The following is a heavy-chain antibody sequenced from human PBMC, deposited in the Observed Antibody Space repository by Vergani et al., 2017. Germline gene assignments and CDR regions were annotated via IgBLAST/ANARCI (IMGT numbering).Heavy chain of an antibody. V-gene: IGHV3-30*01. CDR2: ISYDGSNK. D-gene: IGHD2-15*01. Sequence: QVQLVESGGGVVQPGRSLRLSCAASGFTFSSYAMHWVRQAPGKGLEWVAVISYDGSNKYYADSVTGRFTISRDNSKNTLYLQMNSLRAEDTAVYYCAREPQRYCSGGSCYSDLYYYYGMDVWGQGTTVTVSS. CDR1: GFTFSSYA. J-gene: IGHJ6*02. CDR3: AREPQRYCSGGSCYSDLYYYYGMDV.